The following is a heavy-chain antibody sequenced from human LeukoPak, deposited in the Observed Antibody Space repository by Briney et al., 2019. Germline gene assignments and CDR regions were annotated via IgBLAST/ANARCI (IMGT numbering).Heavy chain of an antibody. CDR1: GFTFNKYA. Sequence: GGSLRLSCAASGFTFNKYAMSWVRQAPGKGLEWVSAISGSDAGTYYADSVKGRFTISRDNSKNTLYLQMNSLRAEDTAVYYCATLRLLWFGELSDSFDYWGQGTLVTVSS. D-gene: IGHD3-10*01. J-gene: IGHJ4*02. V-gene: IGHV3-23*01. CDR2: ISGSDAGT. CDR3: ATLRLLWFGELSDSFDY.